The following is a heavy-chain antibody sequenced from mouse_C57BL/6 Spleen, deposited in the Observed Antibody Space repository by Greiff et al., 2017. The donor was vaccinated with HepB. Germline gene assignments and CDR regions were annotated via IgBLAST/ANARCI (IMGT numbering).Heavy chain of an antibody. V-gene: IGHV1-80*01. CDR1: GYAFSSYW. CDR2: IYPGDGDT. D-gene: IGHD2-3*01. J-gene: IGHJ3*01. CDR3: AREDYDGSREWFAY. Sequence: VQLQESGAELVKPGASVKISCKASGYAFSSYWMNWVKQRPGKGLEWIGQIYPGDGDTNYNGKFKGKATLTADKSSSTAYMQLSSLTSEDSAVYFCAREDYDGSREWFAYWGQGTLVTVSA.